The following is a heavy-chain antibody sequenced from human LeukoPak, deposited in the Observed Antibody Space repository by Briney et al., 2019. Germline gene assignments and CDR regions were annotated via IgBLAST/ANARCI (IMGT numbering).Heavy chain of an antibody. CDR1: GYSFTSYW. Sequence: ESLKLSCKGSGYSFTSYWIGWVRQMPGKGLEWMGIIYPGDSDTRYNPSFQGQVTISADKSISTAYLQWSSLKASDTAMCYCARHKTKNWFDPWGQGTLVTVSS. CDR3: ARHKTKNWFDP. CDR2: IYPGDSDT. D-gene: IGHD1-14*01. J-gene: IGHJ5*02. V-gene: IGHV5-51*01.